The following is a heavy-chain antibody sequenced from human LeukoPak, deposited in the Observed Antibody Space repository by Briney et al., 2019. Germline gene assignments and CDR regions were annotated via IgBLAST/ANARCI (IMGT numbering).Heavy chain of an antibody. CDR2: FDPVQGKT. Sequence: EASVKVSCKVSGYTLTEFSIHWVRQAPGRGLEWVGGFDPVQGKTLYAQKFQGRVTMTEDTSTDTAYMELGGLRSEDTAVYFCATGSAAIVDYLDNWGQGTLVTVSS. D-gene: IGHD2-2*02. V-gene: IGHV1-24*01. J-gene: IGHJ4*02. CDR1: GYTLTEFS. CDR3: ATGSAAIVDYLDN.